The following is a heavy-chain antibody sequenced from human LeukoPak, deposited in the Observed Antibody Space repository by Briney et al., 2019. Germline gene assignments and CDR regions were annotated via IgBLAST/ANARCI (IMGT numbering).Heavy chain of an antibody. D-gene: IGHD1-1*01. CDR3: ARDEGTTGSDY. Sequence: ASVKVSCKASGYTFTSYYMHWVRQAPGQGLEWMGIINPSGGSTSYAQKFQGRVTMTRDTSTSTVYMELSSLRSEATAVYYCARDEGTTGSDYWGQGTLVTVSS. CDR1: GYTFTSYY. J-gene: IGHJ4*02. CDR2: INPSGGST. V-gene: IGHV1-46*01.